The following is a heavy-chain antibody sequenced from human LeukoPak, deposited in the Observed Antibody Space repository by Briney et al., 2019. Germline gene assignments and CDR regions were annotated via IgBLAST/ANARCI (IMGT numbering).Heavy chain of an antibody. V-gene: IGHV4-31*03. CDR1: GGSISSGGYY. Sequence: PSQTLSLTCTVSGGSISSGGYYWSWIRQHPGTGLEWIGYIYYSGSTYYNPSLKSRVTISVDTSKNQFSLKLKSVTPEDTAVYYCARSQTGGTFDYWGQGALVTVSS. D-gene: IGHD1-26*01. J-gene: IGHJ4*02. CDR2: IYYSGST. CDR3: ARSQTGGTFDY.